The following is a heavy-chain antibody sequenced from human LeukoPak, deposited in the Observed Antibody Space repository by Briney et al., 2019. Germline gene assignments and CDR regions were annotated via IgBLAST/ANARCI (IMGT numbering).Heavy chain of an antibody. CDR2: INHSGST. D-gene: IGHD6-13*01. V-gene: IGHV4-34*01. Sequence: IPSETLSLTCAVYGGSFSGYYWSWLRQPPGKGLEWLGEINHSGSTNYNPSLKSRVTISVDTSKNQFSLKLSSVTAADTAVYYCASTGYSSSWSSFDYWGQGTLVTVSS. J-gene: IGHJ4*02. CDR1: GGSFSGYY. CDR3: ASTGYSSSWSSFDY.